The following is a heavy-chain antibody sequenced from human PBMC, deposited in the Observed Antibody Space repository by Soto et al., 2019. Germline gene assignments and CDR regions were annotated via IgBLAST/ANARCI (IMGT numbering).Heavy chain of an antibody. Sequence: GESLKISCAASGFTFSSYAMSWVRQAPGKGLEWVSAISGSGGSTYYADSVKGRFTISRDNSKNTLYLQMNSLRAEDTAVYYCATNSSYSSGWQLRYYYYYYMDVWGKGTTVTVSS. CDR2: ISGSGGST. CDR1: GFTFSSYA. V-gene: IGHV3-23*01. CDR3: ATNSSYSSGWQLRYYYYYYMDV. D-gene: IGHD6-19*01. J-gene: IGHJ6*03.